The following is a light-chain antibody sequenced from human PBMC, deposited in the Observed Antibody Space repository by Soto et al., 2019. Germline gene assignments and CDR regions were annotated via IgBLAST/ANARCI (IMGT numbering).Light chain of an antibody. CDR2: AAS. CDR3: QQYDNLPIT. J-gene: IGKJ5*01. CDR1: QSISSY. V-gene: IGKV1-33*01. Sequence: DIQMTQSPSSLSASVGDRFNITCRASQSISSYLNWYQQKPGKAPKLLIYAASSLQSGVPSRFSGSGSGTDFTLTISSLQTEDIATYYCQQYDNLPITFGQGTRLEIK.